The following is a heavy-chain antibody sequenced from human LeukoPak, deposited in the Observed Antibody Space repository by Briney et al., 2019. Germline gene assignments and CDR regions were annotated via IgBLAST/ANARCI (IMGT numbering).Heavy chain of an antibody. J-gene: IGHJ6*02. CDR1: GFTFSSYA. D-gene: IGHD2-15*01. Sequence: PGGSLRLSCAASGFTFSSYAMSWVRQAPGKGLEWVSAISGSGGRTYYADSVKGRFTISRDNSKNTLYLQMNSLRAEDTAVYYCAKDKYCSGGGCYSVWVSGGMDVWGQGTTVTVSS. CDR3: AKDKYCSGGGCYSVWVSGGMDV. CDR2: ISGSGGRT. V-gene: IGHV3-23*01.